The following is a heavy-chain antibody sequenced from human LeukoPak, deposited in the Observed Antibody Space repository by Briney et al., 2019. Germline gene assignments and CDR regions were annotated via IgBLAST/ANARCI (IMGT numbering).Heavy chain of an antibody. CDR3: ARDPLVEMATRDY. Sequence: GGSLRLSCVASGRNLGSYWMHWVRRAPGKGLVWVARLSGDGTITRYADSLKGRFTISRDNSKNTVYLQLNSLRVEDTAVYFCARDPLVEMATRDYWGLGTLVTVSS. D-gene: IGHD1-14*01. J-gene: IGHJ4*02. V-gene: IGHV3-74*01. CDR2: LSGDGTIT. CDR1: GRNLGSYW.